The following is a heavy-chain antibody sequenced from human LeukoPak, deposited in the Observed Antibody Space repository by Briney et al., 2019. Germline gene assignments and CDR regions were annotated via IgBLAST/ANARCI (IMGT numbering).Heavy chain of an antibody. V-gene: IGHV3-9*03. CDR3: AKDISHTPAEYFQH. Sequence: PGGSLRLSCAASGFTFDDYAMHWVRQAPGKGLEWVSGISWNSGSIGYADSVKGRFTISRDNAKNSLYLQMNSLRAEDMALYYCAKDISHTPAEYFQHWGQGTLVTVSS. J-gene: IGHJ1*01. D-gene: IGHD3-3*02. CDR1: GFTFDDYA. CDR2: ISWNSGSI.